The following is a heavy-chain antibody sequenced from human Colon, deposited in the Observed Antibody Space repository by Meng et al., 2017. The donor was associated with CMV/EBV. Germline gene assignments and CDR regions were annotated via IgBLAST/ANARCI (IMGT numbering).Heavy chain of an antibody. V-gene: IGHV3-11*01. J-gene: IGHJ4*02. CDR1: GFTFSDYY. D-gene: IGHD2-2*01. Sequence: GASLKISCAASGFTFSDYYMSWIRQAPGRGLEWVSYISSSGSTIYYADSVKGRFTISRDNAKNSLYLQMNSLRAEDTAVYYCARAPRIFEDSTSSPSYYFDYWGQGTLVTVSS. CDR2: ISSSGSTI. CDR3: ARAPRIFEDSTSSPSYYFDY.